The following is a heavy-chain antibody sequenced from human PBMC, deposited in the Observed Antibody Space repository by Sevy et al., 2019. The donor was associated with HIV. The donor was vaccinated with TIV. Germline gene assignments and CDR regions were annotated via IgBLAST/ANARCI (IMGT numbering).Heavy chain of an antibody. CDR3: AREGCSRPHDY. J-gene: IGHJ4*02. V-gene: IGHV3-23*01. D-gene: IGHD2-2*01. CDR1: GFAFKDYS. CDR2: LSFGCGQI. Sequence: GGYLRLSCAASGFAFKDYSMSWIRQAPGKGLEWVATLSFGCGQINYADSVKGRFTISRDNSKNSFYLQMDNLRVEDTALYYCAREGCSRPHDYWGQGTRVTVSS.